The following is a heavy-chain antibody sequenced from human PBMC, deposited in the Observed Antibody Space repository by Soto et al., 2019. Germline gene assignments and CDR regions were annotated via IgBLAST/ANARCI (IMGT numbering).Heavy chain of an antibody. CDR2: VSNNGANT. D-gene: IGHD6-13*01. V-gene: IGHV3-64*02. Sequence: GGSLRLSCAASGFTFSRCAVSWVRQAPGKGLEYVSAVSNNGANTYYAESVKGRFTISRDNSENTLYLQMGSLRAEDMALYYCARRGYGSRWPNVYMDVWGKGTTVTVSS. CDR1: GFTFSRCA. J-gene: IGHJ6*03. CDR3: ARRGYGSRWPNVYMDV.